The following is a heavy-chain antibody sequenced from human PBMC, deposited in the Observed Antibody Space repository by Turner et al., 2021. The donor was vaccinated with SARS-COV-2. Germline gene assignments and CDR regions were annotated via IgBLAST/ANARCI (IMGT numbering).Heavy chain of an antibody. D-gene: IGHD3-22*01. V-gene: IGHV3-21*01. J-gene: IGHJ4*02. Sequence: EVQLVESGGGLVKPGGSLRLSCAASGFTFSSYSMNWVRQAPGKWLEWVSSISSSSSYIYYADSVKGRFTISRDNAKNSLYLQMNSLRAEDTAVYYCARSPTAPGYYYDSSGYYTPYYFDYWGQGTLVTVSS. CDR3: ARSPTAPGYYYDSSGYYTPYYFDY. CDR1: GFTFSSYS. CDR2: ISSSSSYI.